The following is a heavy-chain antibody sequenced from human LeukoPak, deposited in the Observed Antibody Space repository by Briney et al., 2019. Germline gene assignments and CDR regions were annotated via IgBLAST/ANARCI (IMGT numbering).Heavy chain of an antibody. V-gene: IGHV4-34*01. Sequence: SETLSLTCAVYGGSFSGYYWSWIRQPPGKGLEWIGEINHSGSTNYNPSLKSRVTISVDTSKNQFSLKLSSVTAADTAVYYCARAAVAGTGFWFDPWGQGTLVTVPS. CDR2: INHSGST. CDR1: GGSFSGYY. CDR3: ARAAVAGTGFWFDP. D-gene: IGHD6-19*01. J-gene: IGHJ5*02.